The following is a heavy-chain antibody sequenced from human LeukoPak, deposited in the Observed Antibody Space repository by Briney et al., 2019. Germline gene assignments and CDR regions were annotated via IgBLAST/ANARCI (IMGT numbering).Heavy chain of an antibody. Sequence: SETLSLTCTVSGGSISSSNYYWGWFRQPPGKGLEWIGSIYYSGSTYYNPSLKSRVTISVDTSKNQFSLKLSSVTAADTAVYYCARPRIAATGTGWFDPWGQGTLVTVSS. D-gene: IGHD6-13*01. CDR3: ARPRIAATGTGWFDP. CDR1: GGSISSSNYY. CDR2: IYYSGST. V-gene: IGHV4-39*01. J-gene: IGHJ5*02.